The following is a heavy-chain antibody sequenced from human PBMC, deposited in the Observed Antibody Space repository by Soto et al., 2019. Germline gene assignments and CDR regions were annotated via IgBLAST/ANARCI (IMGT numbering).Heavy chain of an antibody. Sequence: QVQLQESGPGLVKPSQTLSLTCTVSGDSISSGDYYWSWIRQPPGRGLEWIGYIFYTGSTYYNPSRRRRVIISGDPYENLSALKLSSVSAADTAVYYCARLTGTMASAVVMDWGQGTLITVSS. CDR1: GDSISSGDYY. J-gene: IGHJ4*02. CDR3: ARLTGTMASAVVMD. D-gene: IGHD1-7*01. CDR2: IFYTGST. V-gene: IGHV4-30-4*01.